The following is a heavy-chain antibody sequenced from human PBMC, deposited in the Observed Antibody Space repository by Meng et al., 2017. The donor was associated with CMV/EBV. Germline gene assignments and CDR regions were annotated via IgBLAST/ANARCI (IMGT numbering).Heavy chain of an antibody. J-gene: IGHJ6*02. CDR1: GGSISSGGYY. D-gene: IGHD4-11*01. Sequence: SETLSLTCTVSGGSISSGGYYWSWIRQHPGKGLEWIGYIYYSGSTYYNPSLKSRVTISVDTSKNQFSLKLSSVTAADTAVYYCARDPTLPTDYTIGAHYYGMDVWGQGTTVTVSS. V-gene: IGHV4-31*03. CDR3: ARDPTLPTDYTIGAHYYGMDV. CDR2: IYYSGST.